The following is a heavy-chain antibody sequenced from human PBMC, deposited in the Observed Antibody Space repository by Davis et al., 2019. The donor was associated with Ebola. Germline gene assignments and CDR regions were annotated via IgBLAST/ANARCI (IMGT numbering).Heavy chain of an antibody. CDR1: GGTFSSYA. V-gene: IGHV1-69*13. CDR2: IIPIFGTA. Sequence: SVKVSCKASGGTFSSYAISWVRQAPGQGLEWMGGIIPIFGTANYAQKFQGRVTITADESTSTAYMELSSLRSEDTAVYYCAREREYCSSTSCYNWFDPWGQGTLVTVSS. J-gene: IGHJ5*02. D-gene: IGHD2-2*01. CDR3: AREREYCSSTSCYNWFDP.